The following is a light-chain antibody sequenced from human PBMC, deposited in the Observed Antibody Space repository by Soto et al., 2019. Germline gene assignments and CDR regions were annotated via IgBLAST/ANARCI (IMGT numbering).Light chain of an antibody. CDR1: QSVSDN. J-gene: IGKJ2*01. CDR2: GAS. Sequence: EVVMTQSPATLSVSPGERVTLSCRASQSVSDNLAWYQQKPGQAPRLLIYGASTRATTIPARFSGSGSGTEFTLTISSLQSEDFAVYYCQQSNKWPYTLGQGTKLDIK. CDR3: QQSNKWPYT. V-gene: IGKV3-15*01.